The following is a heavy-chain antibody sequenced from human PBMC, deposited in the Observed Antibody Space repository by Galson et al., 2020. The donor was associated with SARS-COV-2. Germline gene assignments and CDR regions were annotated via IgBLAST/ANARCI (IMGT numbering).Heavy chain of an antibody. V-gene: IGHV4-59*01. CDR3: ARELGP. CDR1: GGSTSSYY. CDR2: IYYSGNI. J-gene: IGHJ5*02. Sequence: ASETLSLTCTVSGGSTSSYYWSWIRQVPGKGLEWIGYIYYSGNINYSPSLRGRVTISLDTSKNQFSLKLTSVTAADTAVYYCARELGPWGQGTLVTVSS.